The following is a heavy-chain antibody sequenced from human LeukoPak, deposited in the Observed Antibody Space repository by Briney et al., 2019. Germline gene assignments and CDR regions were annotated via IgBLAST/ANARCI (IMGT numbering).Heavy chain of an antibody. D-gene: IGHD5-24*01. J-gene: IGHJ4*02. Sequence: SVKVSCKASGGTFSSYAISWVRQVPGQGLEWMGGIIPIFGTANYAQKFQGRVTITADESTSTAYMELSSLRSEDTAVYYCAGGMATISDYFDYWGQGTLVTVSS. CDR2: IIPIFGTA. CDR1: GGTFSSYA. CDR3: AGGMATISDYFDY. V-gene: IGHV1-69*01.